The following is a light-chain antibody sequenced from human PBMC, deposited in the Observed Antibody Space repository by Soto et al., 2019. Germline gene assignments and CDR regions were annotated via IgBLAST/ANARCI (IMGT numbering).Light chain of an antibody. V-gene: IGKV1-9*01. CDR3: QQLISYPLT. CDR1: QGISSY. CDR2: AAS. J-gene: IGKJ4*01. Sequence: IQLTQSPSSLSASVGDRVTITCRASQGISSYLAWYQQKPGKAPKLLIYAASTLQSGVPSRFSGSGSGTDFTLTISSLQPEDSATYYCQQLISYPLTFGGGTKVDIK.